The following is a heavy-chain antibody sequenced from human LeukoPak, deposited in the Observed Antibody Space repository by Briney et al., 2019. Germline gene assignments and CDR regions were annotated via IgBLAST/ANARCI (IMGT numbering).Heavy chain of an antibody. CDR3: ARLASGSYGPLTPFDY. CDR2: IYYSGGT. D-gene: IGHD1-26*01. J-gene: IGHJ4*02. V-gene: IGHV4-59*08. CDR1: GGSISSYH. Sequence: SETLSLTCTVSGGSISSYHWSWIRQPPGKGLEWIGYIYYSGGTNYNPSLKSRVTISVDTSKNQFSLRLSSVTAADTAVYYSARLASGSYGPLTPFDYWGQGTLVTVSS.